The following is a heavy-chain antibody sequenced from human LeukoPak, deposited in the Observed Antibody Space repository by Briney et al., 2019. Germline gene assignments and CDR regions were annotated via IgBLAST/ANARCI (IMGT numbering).Heavy chain of an antibody. J-gene: IGHJ6*02. CDR2: KFSHDGTT. Sequence: ASVKVSCRTSGYSFNSHHVHWVRQAPGQGLEWMGVKFSHDGTTSYTQNFQGRLTMTRDTSTSTVYMELSSLRSEDTAVYYCARDSGNFHYDMDVWGQGTTVIVSS. D-gene: IGHD3-10*01. V-gene: IGHV1-46*02. CDR3: ARDSGNFHYDMDV. CDR1: GYSFNSHH.